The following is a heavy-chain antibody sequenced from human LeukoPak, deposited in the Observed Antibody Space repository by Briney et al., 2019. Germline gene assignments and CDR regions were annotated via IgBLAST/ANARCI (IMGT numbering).Heavy chain of an antibody. V-gene: IGHV4-34*01. Sequence: SETLSLTCAVYGESFSGYYWSWIRQPPGKGLEWIGEINHSGSTNYNPSLKSRVTISVDTSKNQFSLKLSSVTAADTAVYYCARLTHYYDSSGYLDYWGQGTLVTVSS. CDR3: ARLTHYYDSSGYLDY. CDR1: GESFSGYY. CDR2: INHSGST. J-gene: IGHJ4*02. D-gene: IGHD3-22*01.